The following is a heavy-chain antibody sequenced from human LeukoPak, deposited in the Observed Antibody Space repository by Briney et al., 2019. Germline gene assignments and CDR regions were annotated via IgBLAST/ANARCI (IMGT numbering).Heavy chain of an antibody. CDR3: ARDGARYYDSSGYFSMD. D-gene: IGHD3-22*01. J-gene: IGHJ4*02. Sequence: HPGGSLRLSCAASGFTFSSYGMHWVRQAPGKGLEWVAVIWYDGSNKYYADSVKGRFTISRDNSKNTLYLQMNSLRAEDTAVYYCARDGARYYDSSGYFSMDWGQGTLVTVSS. V-gene: IGHV3-33*01. CDR2: IWYDGSNK. CDR1: GFTFSSYG.